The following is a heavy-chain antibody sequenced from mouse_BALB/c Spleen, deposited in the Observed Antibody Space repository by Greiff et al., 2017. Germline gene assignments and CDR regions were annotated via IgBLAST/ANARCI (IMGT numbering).Heavy chain of an antibody. CDR3: TRSGAYYRAMDY. CDR2: IYPGSGST. Sequence: LQQPGSELVRPGASVKLSCKASGYTFTSYWMHWVKQRPGQGLEWIGNIYPGSGSTNYDEKFKSKATLTVDTSSSTAYMQLSSLTSEDSAVYYCTRSGAYYRAMDYWGQGTSVTVSS. CDR1: GYTFTSYW. D-gene: IGHD2-14*01. J-gene: IGHJ4*01. V-gene: IGHV1S22*01.